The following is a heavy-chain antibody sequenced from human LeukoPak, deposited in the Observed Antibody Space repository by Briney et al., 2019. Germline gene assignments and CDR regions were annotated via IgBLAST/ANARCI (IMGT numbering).Heavy chain of an antibody. Sequence: GGSLRLSCAASGFTVSSNYMSWVRQAPGKGLEWVSVIYSGGSTYYADSVKGRFTISRDNSKNTLYLQMNSLRAEDTAVYYCARVEGGYSYGYLDYWGQGPLVTVSS. V-gene: IGHV3-53*01. D-gene: IGHD5-18*01. CDR1: GFTVSSNY. J-gene: IGHJ4*02. CDR3: ARVEGGYSYGYLDY. CDR2: IYSGGST.